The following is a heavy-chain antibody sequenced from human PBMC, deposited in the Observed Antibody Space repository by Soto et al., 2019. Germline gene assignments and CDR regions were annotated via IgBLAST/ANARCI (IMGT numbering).Heavy chain of an antibody. CDR1: GGTVAISHW. CDR3: AREVVTAGGNNYFDP. J-gene: IGHJ5*02. CDR2: VYHTGDT. Sequence: GTLTLTCGVSGGTVAISHWWGCVRQSPGRGLEWIGNVYHTGDTNFNPSLQSRVTFSVDKSNNQFSLRLTSVTAADTAVYFCAREVVTAGGNNYFDPWGPGTLVTVSS. D-gene: IGHD2-21*02. V-gene: IGHV4-4*01.